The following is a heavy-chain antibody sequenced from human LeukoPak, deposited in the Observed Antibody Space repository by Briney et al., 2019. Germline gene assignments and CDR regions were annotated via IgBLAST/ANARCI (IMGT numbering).Heavy chain of an antibody. Sequence: GGSLRLSCVASGFTFSYYWMSWARQAPGKGLEWVANIKQDGSEKYYVDSVKGRFTISRDNAKNSLYLQMNSLRADDTAVYYCAREGYGLGSYLPYGMDVWGQGTTVTVSS. CDR1: GFTFSYYW. V-gene: IGHV3-7*01. J-gene: IGHJ6*02. CDR2: IKQDGSEK. CDR3: AREGYGLGSYLPYGMDV. D-gene: IGHD3-10*01.